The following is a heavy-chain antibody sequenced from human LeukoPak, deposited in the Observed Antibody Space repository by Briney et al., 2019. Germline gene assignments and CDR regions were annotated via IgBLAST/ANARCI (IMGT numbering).Heavy chain of an antibody. V-gene: IGHV1-2*02. CDR1: GYTFTGYY. J-gene: IGHJ4*02. D-gene: IGHD6-19*01. CDR2: INPNRGGT. CDR3: ARDVRAVAGHFDY. Sequence: ASVKVSCKASGYTFTGYYMHWVRQAPGQGLEWMGWINPNRGGTNYAQKFQGRVTMTRDTSISTAYMELSRLRSDDTAVYYCARDVRAVAGHFDYWGQETLVTVSS.